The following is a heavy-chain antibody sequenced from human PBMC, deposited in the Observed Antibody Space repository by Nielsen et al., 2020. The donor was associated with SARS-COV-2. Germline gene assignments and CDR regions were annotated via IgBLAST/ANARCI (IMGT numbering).Heavy chain of an antibody. CDR3: ARETIDHTSSFVDY. D-gene: IGHD2-2*01. V-gene: IGHV3-30*03. J-gene: IGHJ4*02. CDR1: GFSFNNYG. Sequence: GGSLRLSCAASGFSFNNYGMHWVRQAPGKGLEWVAYISYDGSHEHYADSVKGRFTISRDNFKSTVFLQMNSLKVEDTAVYFCARETIDHTSSFVDYWGQGTLVTVSS. CDR2: ISYDGSHE.